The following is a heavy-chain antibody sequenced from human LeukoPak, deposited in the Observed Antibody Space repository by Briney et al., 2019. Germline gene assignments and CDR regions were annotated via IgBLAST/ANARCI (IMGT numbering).Heavy chain of an antibody. D-gene: IGHD3-9*01. V-gene: IGHV4-30-4*01. CDR2: IYYSGST. CDR1: GGSISSGDYY. Sequence: SETLSLTCTVSGGSISSGDYYWSWIRQPPGKGLEWIGHIYYSGSTYYNPSLKSRVTISVDTSKNQFSLKLSSVTAADTAVYYCARAGILTGYYYGDWFDPWGQGTLVTVSS. CDR3: ARAGILTGYYYGDWFDP. J-gene: IGHJ5*02.